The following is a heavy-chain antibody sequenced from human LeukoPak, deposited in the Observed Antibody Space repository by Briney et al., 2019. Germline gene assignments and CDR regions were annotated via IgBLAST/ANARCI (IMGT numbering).Heavy chain of an antibody. J-gene: IGHJ4*02. D-gene: IGHD3-10*01. CDR2: IYHSGGT. CDR3: AGFTPAVDY. CDR1: GYSISSGHY. V-gene: IGHV4-38-2*01. Sequence: PSETLSLTCAVSGYSISSGHYWGWIRQPPGKGLEWIGSIYHSGGTYYNPSLKSRVIISVDTSKNQFSLKMKSVTAADTAVYYCAGFTPAVDYCSQGTLVTVSS.